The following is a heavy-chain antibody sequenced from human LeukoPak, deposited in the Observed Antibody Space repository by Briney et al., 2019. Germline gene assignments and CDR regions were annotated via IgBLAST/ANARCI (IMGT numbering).Heavy chain of an antibody. D-gene: IGHD6-25*01. Sequence: ETLSLTCTVSGGSISSYYWSWIRQPPGKGLEWVSNIGTSSTTIYYADSVKGRFTISRDNAKNSLYLQMNSLRADDTAVYYCARFAAGGSYYYYMDVWGKGTTVTVSS. V-gene: IGHV3-48*01. CDR1: GGSISSYY. J-gene: IGHJ6*03. CDR3: ARFAAGGSYYYYMDV. CDR2: IGTSSTTI.